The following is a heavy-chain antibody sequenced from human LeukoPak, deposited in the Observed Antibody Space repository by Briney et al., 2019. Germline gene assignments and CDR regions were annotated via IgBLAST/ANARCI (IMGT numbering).Heavy chain of an antibody. CDR3: ARGKRYSSSWFSNRFDP. D-gene: IGHD6-13*01. CDR1: GFTFSSYW. CDR2: INTDGSST. V-gene: IGHV3-74*01. Sequence: GGSLRLSCAASGFTFSSYWMHWVRQAPGKGLVWVSRINTDGSSTSYADSVKGRFTISRDNAKNTLYLQMNSLRAEDTAVYYCARGKRYSSSWFSNRFDPWGQGTLVTVSS. J-gene: IGHJ5*02.